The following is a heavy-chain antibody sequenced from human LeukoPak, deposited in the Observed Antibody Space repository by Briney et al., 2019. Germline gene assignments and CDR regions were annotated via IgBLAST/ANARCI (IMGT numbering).Heavy chain of an antibody. Sequence: SETMSPTSPVYGGSFGGYYWRWIRQPPRKGMDWIGEINHSGSTNYNPSIKSRVTIAVDTSKNQFSLKLSSVTAADTAGYYCARPRRAGTKYDAFDIWGQGTMVTVSS. CDR1: GGSFGGYY. CDR2: INHSGST. V-gene: IGHV4-34*01. J-gene: IGHJ3*02. CDR3: ARPRRAGTKYDAFDI. D-gene: IGHD6-19*01.